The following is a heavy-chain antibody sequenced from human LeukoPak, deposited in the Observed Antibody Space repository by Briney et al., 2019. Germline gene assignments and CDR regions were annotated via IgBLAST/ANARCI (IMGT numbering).Heavy chain of an antibody. CDR3: ARVGYYYDSSGYFVGLVIGSYFDY. CDR1: GGSISSSSYY. Sequence: PSETLSLTCTVSGGSISSSSYYWSWIRQPPGKGLEWIGYIYYSGSTNYNPSLKSRVTISVDTSKNQFSLKLSSVTAADTAVYYCARVGYYYDSSGYFVGLVIGSYFDYWGQGTLVTVSS. J-gene: IGHJ4*02. D-gene: IGHD3-22*01. V-gene: IGHV4-61*05. CDR2: IYYSGST.